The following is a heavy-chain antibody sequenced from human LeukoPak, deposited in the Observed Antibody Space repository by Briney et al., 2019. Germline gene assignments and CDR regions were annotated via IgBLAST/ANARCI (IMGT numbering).Heavy chain of an antibody. J-gene: IGHJ4*02. V-gene: IGHV3-53*01. CDR1: GFTVSSSY. Sequence: PGGSLRLSCVASGFTVSSSYMSWVRQAPGKGLEWVSLIYSGGSTFYADSVKGRFTISRDNAKNSLYLQMNSLRAEDTAVYYCARGVGATTGFDYWGQGTLVTVSS. D-gene: IGHD1-26*01. CDR3: ARGVGATTGFDY. CDR2: IYSGGST.